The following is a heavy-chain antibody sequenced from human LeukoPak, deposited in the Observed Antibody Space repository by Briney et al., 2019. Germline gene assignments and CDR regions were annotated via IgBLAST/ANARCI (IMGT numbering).Heavy chain of an antibody. J-gene: IGHJ4*02. CDR1: RYTFTSYY. CDR3: ARGGSSGWYDDY. D-gene: IGHD6-19*01. CDR2: INPSGGST. Sequence: ASVKVSCKASRYTFTSYYMHWLRHAPGQGLEWMGIINPSGGSTSYAQKFQGRVTMTRDTSTSTVYMELSSLRSEDTAVYYCARGGSSGWYDDYWGQGTLVTVSS. V-gene: IGHV1-46*01.